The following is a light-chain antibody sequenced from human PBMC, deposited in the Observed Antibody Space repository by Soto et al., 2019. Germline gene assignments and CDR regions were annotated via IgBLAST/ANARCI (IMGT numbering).Light chain of an antibody. J-gene: IGLJ1*01. CDR2: DVS. V-gene: IGLV2-14*01. Sequence: QSWLTQPASVSGSPGQSLTISCTGPRSAVGGYNYVSWYQQHPGKAPKLMIYDVSNRPSGVSNRFSGSKSGNTASLTISGLQAEDEADYYCSSYTSSSTRVFGTGTKVTVL. CDR3: SSYTSSSTRV. CDR1: RSAVGGYNY.